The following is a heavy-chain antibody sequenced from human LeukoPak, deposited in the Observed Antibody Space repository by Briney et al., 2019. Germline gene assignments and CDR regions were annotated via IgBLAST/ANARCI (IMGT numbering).Heavy chain of an antibody. CDR1: GGTFSSYA. Sequence: ASVKVSCKASGGTFSSYAISWVRQAPGQGLEWMGGIIPIFGTANYAQKFQGRVTITADESTSTAYMELSSLRSEDTAVYYCARDHRDLYYFDYWGQGTLVTVSS. D-gene: IGHD1-14*01. J-gene: IGHJ4*02. CDR2: IIPIFGTA. CDR3: ARDHRDLYYFDY. V-gene: IGHV1-69*01.